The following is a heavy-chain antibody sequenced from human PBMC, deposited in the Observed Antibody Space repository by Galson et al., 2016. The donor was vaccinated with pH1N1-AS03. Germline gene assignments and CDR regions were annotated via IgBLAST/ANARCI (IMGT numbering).Heavy chain of an antibody. CDR1: GFGFSSYS. V-gene: IGHV3-21*01. J-gene: IGHJ5*02. D-gene: IGHD3-10*01. CDR3: ARGQVDLVRGYWFDP. CDR2: ISSIITNI. Sequence: SLRLSCAASGFGFSSYSMGWVRQAPGKGLEWVSSISSIITNIHYSDSVQGRFTISRDNAKNSLYLQMNSLRADDTAVYYCARGQVDLVRGYWFDPWGQGTLVTVSS.